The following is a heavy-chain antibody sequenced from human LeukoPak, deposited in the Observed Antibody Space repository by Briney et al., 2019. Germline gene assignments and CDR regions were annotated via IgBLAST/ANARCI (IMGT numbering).Heavy chain of an antibody. CDR3: ARDPGTRVVDP. CDR1: GYTFTTYG. V-gene: IGHV1-18*01. J-gene: IGHJ5*02. CDR2: INTYNGNT. D-gene: IGHD2-2*01. Sequence: ASVKVSCKASGYTFTTYGISWVRQAPGQGLEWMGWINTYNGNTNYAQKAKGRVTMTTDTSTSTAYMELRSLRSGDTALYYCARDPGTRVVDPWGQGTLVTVSS.